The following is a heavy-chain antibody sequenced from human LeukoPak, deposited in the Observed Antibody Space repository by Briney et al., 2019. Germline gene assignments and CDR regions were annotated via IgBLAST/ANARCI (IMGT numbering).Heavy chain of an antibody. CDR3: ARASCPGNDWRGCFDH. CDR2: ISSSTTTI. J-gene: IGHJ4*02. CDR1: GFAFNTYS. D-gene: IGHD3-9*01. Sequence: GGSLRLSCAASGFAFNTYSMNWVRQAPGKGLEWVSSISSSTTTIYYADSVRGRFTISRDNAKNSLYLQMNSLRDEDTAVYYCARASCPGNDWRGCFDHWGQGTLVTVSS. V-gene: IGHV3-48*02.